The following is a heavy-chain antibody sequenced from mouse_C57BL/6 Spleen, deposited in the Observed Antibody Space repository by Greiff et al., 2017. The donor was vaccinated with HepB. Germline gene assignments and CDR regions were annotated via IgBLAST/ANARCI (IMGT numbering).Heavy chain of an antibody. CDR3: ARDHYGSSYGYVDV. D-gene: IGHD1-1*01. Sequence: VQLQESGAELARPGASVKLSCKASGYTFTSYGISWVKQRTGQGLEWIGEIYPRSGNTYYNEKFKGKATLTADKSSSTAYMELRSLTSEDSAVYFCARDHYGSSYGYVDVWGTGTTVTVSS. J-gene: IGHJ1*03. CDR2: IYPRSGNT. V-gene: IGHV1-81*01. CDR1: GYTFTSYG.